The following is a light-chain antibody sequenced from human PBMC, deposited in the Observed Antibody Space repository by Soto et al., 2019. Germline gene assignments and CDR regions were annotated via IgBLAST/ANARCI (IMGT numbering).Light chain of an antibody. V-gene: IGKV3-11*01. Sequence: IVLTQSPGTLSLSPGERATLSCRASQTGSNSYLAWYQQKSAQAPRLLIYDASNRATGIPARFSGSGSGTDFTLTISSLEPEDFAVYYCQQRSNWPPYTFGQGTKLEIK. CDR2: DAS. CDR3: QQRSNWPPYT. J-gene: IGKJ2*01. CDR1: QTGSNSY.